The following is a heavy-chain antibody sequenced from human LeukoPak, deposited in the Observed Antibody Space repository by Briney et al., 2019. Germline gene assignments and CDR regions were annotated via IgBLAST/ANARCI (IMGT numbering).Heavy chain of an antibody. J-gene: IGHJ4*02. Sequence: GASVKVSCKASGYTFTSYGISWVRQAPGQGLEWVGWISAYNGNTNYAQTLQGRVTMTTDTSTSTAYMELRSLRSDHTAVYYCARLTYYDFWSGYYIDYWGQGTLVTVSS. CDR2: ISAYNGNT. CDR3: ARLTYYDFWSGYYIDY. V-gene: IGHV1-18*01. CDR1: GYTFTSYG. D-gene: IGHD3-3*01.